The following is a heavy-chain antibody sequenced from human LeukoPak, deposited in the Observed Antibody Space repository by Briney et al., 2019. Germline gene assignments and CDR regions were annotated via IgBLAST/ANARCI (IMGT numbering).Heavy chain of an antibody. CDR1: GGSISSYY. CDR2: IHTSGST. Sequence: PSETLSLTCTVSGGSISSYYWSWIRQPAGKGLEWIGRIHTSGSTNYNPSLKSRVTISVDTSKNHFSLNLSSVTAADTAVYYCARVDFGLIIIDYWGQGTLVTVSS. J-gene: IGHJ4*02. D-gene: IGHD3/OR15-3a*01. CDR3: ARVDFGLIIIDY. V-gene: IGHV4-4*07.